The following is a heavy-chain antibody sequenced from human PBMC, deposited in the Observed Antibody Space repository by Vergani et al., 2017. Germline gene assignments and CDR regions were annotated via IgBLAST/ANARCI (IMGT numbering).Heavy chain of an antibody. D-gene: IGHD2-2*01. CDR1: GGSISSGDYY. CDR2: IYYSGST. V-gene: IGHV4-30-4*01. CDR3: ARDPKNIVVVPAAVVGAFDI. J-gene: IGHJ3*02. Sequence: QVQLQESGPGLVKPSQTLSLTCTVSGGSISSGDYYWSWIRQPPGKGLEWIGYIYYSGSTYYNPSLKSRVTISVDTSMNQFSLKLSSVTAADTAVYYCARDPKNIVVVPAAVVGAFDIWGQGTMVTVSS.